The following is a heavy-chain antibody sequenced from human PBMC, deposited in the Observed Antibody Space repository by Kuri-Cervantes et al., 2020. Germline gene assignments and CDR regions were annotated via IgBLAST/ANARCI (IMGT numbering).Heavy chain of an antibody. CDR3: ATDSRRFGY. CDR1: GFTFSSYA. V-gene: IGHV3-23*01. Sequence: GGSLRLSCAASGFTFSSYAMSWVRQAPGEGLEWVSVMSGIGTTTYYADSVKGRFTISRDNSKNTLYLQMNSLRAEDTAVYYCATDSRRFGYWCQGTLVTVSS. J-gene: IGHJ4*02. CDR2: MSGIGTTT.